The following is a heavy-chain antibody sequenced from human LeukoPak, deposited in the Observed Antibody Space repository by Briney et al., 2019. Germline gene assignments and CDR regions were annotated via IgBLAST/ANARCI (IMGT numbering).Heavy chain of an antibody. Sequence: PGRSLRLSRAAAGFTFSSYSMNWVRQAPGNGLGWVSSTSSSSSYIYYADSVKGRFTISRDNSKNSLYLQMNSLRAEDTAVYYCARALGYGDVDAFDIWGQGTMVTVSS. CDR2: TSSSSSYI. D-gene: IGHD4-17*01. V-gene: IGHV3-21*01. CDR1: GFTFSSYS. CDR3: ARALGYGDVDAFDI. J-gene: IGHJ3*02.